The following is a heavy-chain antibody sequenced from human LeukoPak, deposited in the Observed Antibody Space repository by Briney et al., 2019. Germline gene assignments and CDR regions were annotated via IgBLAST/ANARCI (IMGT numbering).Heavy chain of an antibody. J-gene: IGHJ6*03. CDR2: IYYSGST. Sequence: PSETLSLTCTVSGGSISSSSYYWGWIRQPPGKGLEWIGSIYYSGSTYYNPSLQSRVTISVDTSKNQFSLKLSSVTAADTAVYYCARETWDYYYYMDVWGKGTTVTVSS. CDR1: GGSISSSSYY. V-gene: IGHV4-39*07. CDR3: ARETWDYYYYMDV.